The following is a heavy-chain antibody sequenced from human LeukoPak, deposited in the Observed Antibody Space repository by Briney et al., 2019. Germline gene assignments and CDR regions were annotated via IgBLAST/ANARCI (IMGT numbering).Heavy chain of an antibody. J-gene: IGHJ4*02. V-gene: IGHV3-48*04. CDR1: GFSFSTYS. CDR3: ARPASTFPLGY. D-gene: IGHD3-3*02. CDR2: ISSSGTTI. Sequence: GGSLRLSCAASGFSFSTYSMNWVRQAPGKGLEWVSYISSSGTTIYYADSVKGRFTTSRDNANNSLYLQMHSLRAEDTALYYCARPASTFPLGYWGQGTLVTVSS.